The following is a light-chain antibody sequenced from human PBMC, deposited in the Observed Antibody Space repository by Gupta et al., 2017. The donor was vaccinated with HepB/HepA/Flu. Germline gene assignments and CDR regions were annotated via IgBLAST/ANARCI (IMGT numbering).Light chain of an antibody. CDR2: EDN. J-gene: IGLJ7*01. Sequence: NFMLTQPHSVSESPGKTVTISCTRSSGSIASNYVQWYQQRPGSAPTTVIYEDNQRPSGVPDRFSGSIDSSSNSASLTISGLKTEDEADYYCQSYDSSTPAVFGGGTQLTV. CDR1: SGSIASNY. CDR3: QSYDSSTPAV. V-gene: IGLV6-57*03.